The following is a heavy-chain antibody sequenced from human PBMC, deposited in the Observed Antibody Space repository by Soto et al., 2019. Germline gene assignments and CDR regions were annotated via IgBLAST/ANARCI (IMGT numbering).Heavy chain of an antibody. D-gene: IGHD6-13*01. Sequence: SQTISLTCAISGDSVSSNSAAWNWIRQSPSRGLEWLGRTYYRSKWYNDYAVSVKSRITINPDTSKNQFSLQLNSVTPEDTAVYYCSIVTVRQLAHGMDFSGQGTSVTLSS. J-gene: IGHJ6*02. V-gene: IGHV6-1*01. CDR2: TYYRSKWYN. CDR3: SIVTVRQLAHGMDF. CDR1: GDSVSSNSAA.